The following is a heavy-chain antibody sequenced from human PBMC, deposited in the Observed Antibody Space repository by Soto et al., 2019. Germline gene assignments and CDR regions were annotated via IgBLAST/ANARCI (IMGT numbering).Heavy chain of an antibody. CDR3: ARGNTAMAPYYYYGMDV. CDR2: ICYSGST. J-gene: IGHJ6*02. V-gene: IGHV4-59*01. D-gene: IGHD5-18*01. Sequence: PSETLSLTCTVSGGSISSYYWSWIRQPPGKGLEWIGYICYSGSTNYNPSLKSRVTISVDTSKSQFSLKLSSVTAADTAVYYCARGNTAMAPYYYYGMDVWGQGTTVTISS. CDR1: GGSISSYY.